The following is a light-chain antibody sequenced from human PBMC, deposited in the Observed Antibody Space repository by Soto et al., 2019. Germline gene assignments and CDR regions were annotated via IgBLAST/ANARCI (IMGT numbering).Light chain of an antibody. J-gene: IGKJ1*01. CDR2: GAS. CDR3: QQYGTSSWT. V-gene: IGKV3-20*01. Sequence: EFVLTQSPGTLSLSPGERATLSCRASQSVSSSYLAWYQQKLGQAPRLLIYGASSRATGIPDRFSGSGSGTDFTLTISRLEPEDFAVYYCQQYGTSSWTFGQWTKVDIK. CDR1: QSVSSSY.